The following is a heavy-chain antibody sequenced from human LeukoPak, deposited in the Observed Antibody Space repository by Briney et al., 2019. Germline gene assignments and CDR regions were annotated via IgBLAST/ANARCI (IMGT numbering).Heavy chain of an antibody. Sequence: GGSLRLSCAASGFTFTTYWMSWVRQAPGKGLEWVANIKQDGTEKYYVDSVKGRFTISRDNAKNSLYLQMNSLRVEDTAVYYCARDGGRRFDYWGQGTLVTVSS. CDR1: GFTFTTYW. D-gene: IGHD2-15*01. V-gene: IGHV3-7*01. J-gene: IGHJ4*02. CDR3: ARDGGRRFDY. CDR2: IKQDGTEK.